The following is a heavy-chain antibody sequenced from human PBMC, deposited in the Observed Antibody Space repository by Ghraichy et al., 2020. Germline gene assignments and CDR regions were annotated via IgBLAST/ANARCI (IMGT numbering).Heavy chain of an antibody. CDR1: GESITSGFY. D-gene: IGHD3-10*01. CDR2: MYHSGNT. Sequence: ESLNISCAVSGESITSGFYWGWIRQSPGKGLEFIGSMYHSGNTYYNPSLKSRVTLSVDTSKNRFSLNLNSVTAADTAVYYCVRHPLRVTMVLVDHYFDYWGQGTLVTVS. J-gene: IGHJ4*02. CDR3: VRHPLRVTMVLVDHYFDY. V-gene: IGHV4-38-2*01.